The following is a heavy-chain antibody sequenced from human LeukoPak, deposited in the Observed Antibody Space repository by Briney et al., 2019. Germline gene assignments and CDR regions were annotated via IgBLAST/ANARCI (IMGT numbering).Heavy chain of an antibody. CDR1: GFTFSSYS. CDR2: IISSSSYI. J-gene: IGHJ4*02. CDR3: ARDLMVRGVISAKSDY. D-gene: IGHD3-10*01. Sequence: GALILACAASGFTFSSYSMNWVRQAPGKGREWGASIISSSSYIYYADSVKGRFTISRDNAKNSLYLQMNSLRDEDTAVYYCARDLMVRGVISAKSDYWGQGTLVTVSS. V-gene: IGHV3-21*01.